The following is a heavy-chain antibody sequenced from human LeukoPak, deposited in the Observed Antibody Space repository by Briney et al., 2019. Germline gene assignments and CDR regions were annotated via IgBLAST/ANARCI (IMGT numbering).Heavy chain of an antibody. CDR2: IETDGTTI. CDR3: AREYNGGLDY. D-gene: IGHD5-12*01. Sequence: RAGGSLRLSCGDSGFTLSKYWMHWVRQVPGKGLVWVANIETDGTTIHYADSVKGRFTISRDNAENTVYLQMNSLRAEDTGVYHCAREYNGGLDYWGQGTLVTVSS. J-gene: IGHJ4*02. CDR1: GFTLSKYW. V-gene: IGHV3-74*01.